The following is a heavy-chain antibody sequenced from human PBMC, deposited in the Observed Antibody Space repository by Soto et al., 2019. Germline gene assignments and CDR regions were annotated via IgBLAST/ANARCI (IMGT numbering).Heavy chain of an antibody. CDR3: ARDMGDYGNNWFDP. CDR2: ISRSSSTI. CDR1: GFTFSHYT. J-gene: IGHJ5*02. Sequence: GGSLRLSCAASGFTFSHYTMNWVLQAPGKGLEWVSYISRSSSTIYYADSVKGRFTISRDNAKNSLYLQMNSLRDEDTAVYYCARDMGDYGNNWFDPWGQGTLVTVSS. V-gene: IGHV3-48*02. D-gene: IGHD3-10*01.